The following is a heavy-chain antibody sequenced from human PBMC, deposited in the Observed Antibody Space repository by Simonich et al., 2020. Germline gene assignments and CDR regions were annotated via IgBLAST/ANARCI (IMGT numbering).Heavy chain of an antibody. V-gene: IGHV3-30*07. D-gene: IGHD2-15*01. CDR2: IENDGSNK. Sequence: QVQLVESGGGVVQPGRSLRLSCAASGFTFSSSAMHWVRQAPGKGLKGVAVIENDGSNKYYADSVKGRFTISRDNSKNTLYLQMNSLRAEDTAVYYCAREGLLLDAFDIWGQGTMVTVSS. CDR1: GFTFSSSA. CDR3: AREGLLLDAFDI. J-gene: IGHJ3*02.